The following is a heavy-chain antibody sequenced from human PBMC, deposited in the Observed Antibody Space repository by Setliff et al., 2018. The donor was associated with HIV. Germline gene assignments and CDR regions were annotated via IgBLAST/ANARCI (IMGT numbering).Heavy chain of an antibody. CDR2: INPKSDGT. CDR1: GYSFTDYY. CDR3: ARGMDYYDTSGYYQYYFDY. Sequence: ASVKVSCKASGYSFTDYYIHWVRQAPGQGLEWMGWINPKSDGTNYAQEFQGWITMTRDTSTSTAYMELSRLRSDDTAVYYCARGMDYYDTSGYYQYYFDYWGQGTLVTVSS. D-gene: IGHD3-22*01. V-gene: IGHV1-2*04. J-gene: IGHJ4*02.